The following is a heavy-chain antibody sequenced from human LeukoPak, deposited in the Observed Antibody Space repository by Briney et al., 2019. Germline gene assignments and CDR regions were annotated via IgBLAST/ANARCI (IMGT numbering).Heavy chain of an antibody. CDR2: ISSSGRNI. D-gene: IGHD5-18*01. V-gene: IGHV3-48*03. CDR3: ARDLVQLWSKDY. CDR1: GFTFSNYE. Sequence: PGGSLRLSCAVSGFTFSNYELNWVRQAPGKGLEWVSYISSSGRNIYYADSVNGRFTISRNNAKNSLYLQVNSLRAEDTAVYYCARDLVQLWSKDYWGQGTLVTVSS. J-gene: IGHJ4*02.